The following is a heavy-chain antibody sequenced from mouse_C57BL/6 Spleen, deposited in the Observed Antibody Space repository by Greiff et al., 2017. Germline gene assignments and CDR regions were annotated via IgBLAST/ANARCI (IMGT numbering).Heavy chain of an antibody. Sequence: EVKLVESGPGLVKPSQSLSLTCSVTGYSITSGYYWNWIRQFPGNKLEWMGYISYDGSNNYNPSLKNRISITRDTSKNQFFLKLNSVTTEDTATYYCASHYVDFDYWGQGTTLTVSS. D-gene: IGHD1-1*02. CDR3: ASHYVDFDY. CDR2: ISYDGSN. V-gene: IGHV3-6*01. J-gene: IGHJ2*01. CDR1: GYSITSGYY.